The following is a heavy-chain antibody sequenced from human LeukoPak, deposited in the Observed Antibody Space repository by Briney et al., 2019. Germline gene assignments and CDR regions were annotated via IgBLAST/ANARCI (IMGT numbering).Heavy chain of an antibody. CDR2: IRYDGSNK. CDR1: GFTFSSYG. J-gene: IGHJ4*02. CDR3: AKDHRPYGDYGCIDY. D-gene: IGHD4-17*01. Sequence: GGSLRLSCAASGFTFSSYGMHWVRQAPGKGLEWVAFIRYDGSNKYYADSVKGRFTISRDNSKNTLYLQMNSLRDEDTAVYYCAKDHRPYGDYGCIDYWGQGTLVTVSS. V-gene: IGHV3-30*02.